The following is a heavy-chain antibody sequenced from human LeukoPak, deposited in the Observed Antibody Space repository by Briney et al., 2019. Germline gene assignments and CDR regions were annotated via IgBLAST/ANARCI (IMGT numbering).Heavy chain of an antibody. CDR1: GFTFSSSW. CDR3: GRALGSPLDY. Sequence: QPGGSLRLSCAVSGFTFSSSWMHWVRQAPGKGLVWVSRINDDGSTTTYADSVKGRFTISRDNAKNTLYLQMNSLRADDTAVYYCGRALGSPLDYWGQGTPVIVSS. CDR2: INDDGSTT. J-gene: IGHJ4*02. D-gene: IGHD1-26*01. V-gene: IGHV3-74*01.